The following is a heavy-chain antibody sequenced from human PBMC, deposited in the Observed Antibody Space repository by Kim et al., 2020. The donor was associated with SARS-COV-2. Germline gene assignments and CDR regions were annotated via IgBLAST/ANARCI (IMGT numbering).Heavy chain of an antibody. CDR3: ARGEDGDWDY. J-gene: IGHJ4*02. CDR2: NT. Sequence: NTNYAQKLQGRVTMTTDTSTSIAYMELRSLRSDDTAVYYCARGEDGDWDYWGQGTLVTVSS. V-gene: IGHV1-18*01. D-gene: IGHD4-17*01.